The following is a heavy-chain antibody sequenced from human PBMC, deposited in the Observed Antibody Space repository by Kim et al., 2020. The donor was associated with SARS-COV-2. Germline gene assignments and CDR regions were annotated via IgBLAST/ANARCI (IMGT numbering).Heavy chain of an antibody. CDR3: ARMRDAYYFDY. J-gene: IGHJ4*02. V-gene: IGHV4-4*07. Sequence: TNNNPSRKSRVTMSVDTSKNRFSLKLSSVTAADTAVYYCARMRDAYYFDYWGQGTLVTVSS. CDR2: T.